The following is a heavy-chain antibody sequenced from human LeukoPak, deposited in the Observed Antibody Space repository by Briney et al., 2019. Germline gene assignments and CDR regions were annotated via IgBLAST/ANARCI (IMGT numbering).Heavy chain of an antibody. CDR1: GFTFSSYG. Sequence: PGGSLRLSCAASGFTFSSYGIHWVRQAPGKGLEWVGRIKSKTDGETTDYAAPVKGRFTISRDDSKDTLYLQMNGLRTEDTAVYYCNTDPSFFVIPDWGQGTLVTVSP. D-gene: IGHD3-16*02. V-gene: IGHV3-15*07. CDR2: IKSKTDGETT. CDR3: NTDPSFFVIPD. J-gene: IGHJ4*02.